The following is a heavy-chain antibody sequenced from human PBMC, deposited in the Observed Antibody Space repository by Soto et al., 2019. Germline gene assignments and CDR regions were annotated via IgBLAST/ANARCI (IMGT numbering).Heavy chain of an antibody. V-gene: IGHV1-2*04. CDR2: INPNSGGT. D-gene: IGHD3-3*01. Sequence: QVQLVQSGAEVKKPGASVKVSCKASGYTFTGYYMHWVRQAPGQGLEWMGWINPNSGGTNYAQKFQGWVTMTRDTSISTAYMELSRLRSDDTAVYYCARVLLMIDFWSGYPTFYLGGWGKGNTVTVSS. CDR1: GYTFTGYY. CDR3: ARVLLMIDFWSGYPTFYLGG. J-gene: IGHJ6*03.